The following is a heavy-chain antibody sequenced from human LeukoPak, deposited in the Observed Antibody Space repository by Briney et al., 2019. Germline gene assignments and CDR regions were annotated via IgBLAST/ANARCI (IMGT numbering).Heavy chain of an antibody. Sequence: GGSLRLSCAASGFTVSSNYMSWVRQAPGKGLEWVSVIYSGGSTYYADSVKGRFTISRDRSKNALYLQMYSLRAEDTAVFYCAKHDSSGYYFDYWGQGTLVTVSS. CDR2: IYSGGST. D-gene: IGHD3-22*01. CDR3: AKHDSSGYYFDY. CDR1: GFTVSSNY. J-gene: IGHJ4*02. V-gene: IGHV3-53*01.